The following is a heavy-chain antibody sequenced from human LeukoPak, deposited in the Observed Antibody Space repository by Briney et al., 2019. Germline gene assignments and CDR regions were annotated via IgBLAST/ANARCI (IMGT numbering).Heavy chain of an antibody. D-gene: IGHD3-9*01. CDR1: GFTFSSYA. CDR2: ISSNGGST. CDR3: ARDGDYDILTGYYTRFDY. J-gene: IGHJ4*02. Sequence: GGSLRLSCAASGFTFSSYAMHWVRQAPGKGLEYVSAISSNGGSTYYANSVKGRFTGSRDNSKNTLYLQMGSLRAEDMAVYYCARDGDYDILTGYYTRFDYWGQGTLVTVSS. V-gene: IGHV3-64*01.